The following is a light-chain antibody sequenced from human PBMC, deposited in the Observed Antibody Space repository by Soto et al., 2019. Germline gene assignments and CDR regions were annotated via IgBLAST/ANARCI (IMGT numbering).Light chain of an antibody. CDR2: DAS. CDR1: HNVASY. V-gene: IGKV3-11*01. Sequence: EIVLTQSPATLSLSPGERATLSCRASHNVASYLAWYQQKTGQAPRLLIYDASNRASGIPARFSGSGSGTDFTLTITSLEPEDVGVYYCQQRSDWPPLTFGGGTKVEIK. J-gene: IGKJ4*01. CDR3: QQRSDWPPLT.